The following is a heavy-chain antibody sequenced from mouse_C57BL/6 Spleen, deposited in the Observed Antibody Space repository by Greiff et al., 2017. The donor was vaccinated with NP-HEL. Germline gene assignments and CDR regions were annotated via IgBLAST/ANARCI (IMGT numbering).Heavy chain of an antibody. D-gene: IGHD4-1*01. J-gene: IGHJ4*01. CDR2: ISSGSSTI. V-gene: IGHV5-17*01. Sequence: EVMLVESGGGLVKPGGSLKLSCAASGFTFSDYGMHWVRQAPEKGLEWVAYISSGSSTIYYADTVKGRFTISRDNAKNTLFLQMTSLRSEDTAMYYCARRDPNGVYAMDYWGQGTSVTVSS. CDR1: GFTFSDYG. CDR3: ARRDPNGVYAMDY.